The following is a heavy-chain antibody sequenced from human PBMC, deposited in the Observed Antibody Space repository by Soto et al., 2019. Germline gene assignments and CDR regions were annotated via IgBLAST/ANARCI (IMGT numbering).Heavy chain of an antibody. CDR3: ARVLMGSSPVYLYYYYGMDV. D-gene: IGHD6-13*01. J-gene: IGHJ6*02. V-gene: IGHV1-3*01. Sequence: QVPLVQSGAEVKKPGALVKVSCKASGYTFTSYAMHLVRQAPGQRLEWMGWINAGNGNTKYSQKFQGRVTITRDTSGSTAYVVLSSLRSEDTAVYSSARVLMGSSPVYLYYYYGMDVWGQGATDTVSS. CDR1: GYTFTSYA. CDR2: INAGNGNT.